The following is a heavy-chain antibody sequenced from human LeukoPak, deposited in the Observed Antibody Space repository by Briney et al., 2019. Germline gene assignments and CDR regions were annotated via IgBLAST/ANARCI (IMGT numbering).Heavy chain of an antibody. D-gene: IGHD3-22*01. CDR1: GGSISSSSYY. J-gene: IGHJ3*02. V-gene: IGHV4-39*07. CDR3: ARGSDYYDSSGYYYVGAFDI. CDR2: IYYSGST. Sequence: SETQSLTCTVSGGSISSSSYYWGWIRQPPGKGLEWIGSIYYSGSTYYNPSLKSRVTISVDTSKNQFSLKLSSVTAADTAVYYCARGSDYYDSSGYYYVGAFDIWGQGTMVTVSS.